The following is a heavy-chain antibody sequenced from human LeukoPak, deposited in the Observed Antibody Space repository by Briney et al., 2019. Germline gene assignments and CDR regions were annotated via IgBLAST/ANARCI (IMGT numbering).Heavy chain of an antibody. D-gene: IGHD3-22*01. CDR2: IKPIGGGT. V-gene: IGHV1-46*01. J-gene: IGHJ1*01. CDR3: ARDHFDSSGYYYLLGYFEH. CDR1: GYTFTNYY. Sequence: ASVKVSCTASGYTFTNYYVHWVRQAPGQGLEWMGIIKPIGGGTRYALKFQGRVTMTRDTSTSTAYMEMSSLRTEDTAVYYCARDHFDSSGYYYLLGYFEHWGQGTLVTVSS.